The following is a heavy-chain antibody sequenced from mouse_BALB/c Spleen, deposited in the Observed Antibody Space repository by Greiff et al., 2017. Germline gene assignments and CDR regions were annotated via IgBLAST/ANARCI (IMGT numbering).Heavy chain of an antibody. Sequence: EVQRVESGGGLVQPGGSRKLSCAASGFTFSSFGMHWVRQAPEKGLEWVAYISSGSSTIYYADTVKGRFTISRDNPKNTLFLQMTSLRSEDTAMYYCATSRFTSFDYWGQGTTLTVSS. J-gene: IGHJ2*01. V-gene: IGHV5-17*02. CDR3: ATSRFTSFDY. CDR1: GFTFSSFG. CDR2: ISSGSSTI.